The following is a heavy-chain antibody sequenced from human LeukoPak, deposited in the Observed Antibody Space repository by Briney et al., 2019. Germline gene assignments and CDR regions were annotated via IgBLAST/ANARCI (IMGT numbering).Heavy chain of an antibody. V-gene: IGHV4-34*01. J-gene: IGHJ4*02. CDR1: GGSFSGYY. CDR3: ARRGRGSGSTYYFDY. D-gene: IGHD3-10*01. Sequence: TSETLSLTCAVYGGSFSGYYWSWIRQPPGKGLEWIGEINHSGSTNCNPSLKSRVTISVDTSKNQFSLKLSSVTAADTAVYYCARRGRGSGSTYYFDYWGQGTLVTVSS. CDR2: INHSGST.